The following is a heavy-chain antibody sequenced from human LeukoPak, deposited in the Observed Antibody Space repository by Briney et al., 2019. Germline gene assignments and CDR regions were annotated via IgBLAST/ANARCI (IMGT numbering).Heavy chain of an antibody. D-gene: IGHD5-24*01. J-gene: IGHJ4*02. CDR3: ARPGRWPLYYYFDY. Sequence: GASVKVSCKASGGTFSSYAISWVRQAPGQGLEWMGGIIPIFGTANYAQKFQGRVTITTDESTSTAYMELSSLRSEDTAVYYCARPGRWPLYYYFDYWGQGTLVTVSS. V-gene: IGHV1-69*05. CDR2: IIPIFGTA. CDR1: GGTFSSYA.